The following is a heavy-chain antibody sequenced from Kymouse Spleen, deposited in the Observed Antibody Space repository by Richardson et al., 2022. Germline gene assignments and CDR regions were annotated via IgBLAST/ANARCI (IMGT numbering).Heavy chain of an antibody. CDR3: ARPSIAAPLYWYFDL. Sequence: QLQLQESGPGLVKPSETLSLTCTVSGGSISSSSYYWGWIRQPPGKGLEWIGSIYYSGSTYYNPSLKSRVTISVDTSKNQFSLKLSSVTAADTAVYYCARPSIAAPLYWYFDLWGRGTLVTVSS. CDR1: GGSISSSSYY. CDR2: IYYSGST. D-gene: IGHD6-6*01. V-gene: IGHV4-39*01. J-gene: IGHJ2*01.